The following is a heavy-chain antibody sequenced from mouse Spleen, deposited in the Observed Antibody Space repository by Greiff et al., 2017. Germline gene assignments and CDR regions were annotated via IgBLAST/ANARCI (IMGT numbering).Heavy chain of an antibody. CDR2: IYPGDGDT. Sequence: VQLQQSGAELVKPGASVKISCKASGYAFSSYWMNWVKQRPGKGLEWIGQIYPGDGDTNYNGKFKGKATLTADKSSSTAYMQLSSLTSEDSAVYFCARSYYGNYESAYWGQGTLVTVSA. V-gene: IGHV1-80*01. D-gene: IGHD2-10*01. J-gene: IGHJ3*01. CDR1: GYAFSSYW. CDR3: ARSYYGNYESAY.